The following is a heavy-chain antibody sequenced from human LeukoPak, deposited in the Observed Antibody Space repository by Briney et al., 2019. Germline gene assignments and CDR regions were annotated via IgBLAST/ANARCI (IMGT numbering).Heavy chain of an antibody. V-gene: IGHV4-59*01. CDR1: TASTNTYY. Sequence: SETLSLTCSVSTASTNTYYWSWIRQSPGKGLEWIGHIYQTGSTDYNPSFRSRVTISIDMSKKEFSLKLTSVTVADTAMYYCVSLRWGLLAPYFDHWGQGAFVIVSS. CDR3: VSLRWGLLAPYFDH. CDR2: IYQTGST. D-gene: IGHD2-15*01. J-gene: IGHJ4*02.